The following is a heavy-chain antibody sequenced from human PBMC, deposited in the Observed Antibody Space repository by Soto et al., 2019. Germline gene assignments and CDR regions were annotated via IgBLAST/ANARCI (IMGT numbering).Heavy chain of an antibody. V-gene: IGHV4-39*02. CDR2: IYYSGST. CDR1: GGSISSSGYY. Sequence: QLQLQESGPGLVKPSETLSLTCTVSGGSISSSGYYWGWIRQPPGKGLEYIGTIYYSGSTYYNTSLPRRVTISVDTATTKISLRLSSVTAADTAVYYCARDLFYYDGSGYYYEDFHLGGQCTLVTVSS. D-gene: IGHD3-22*01. CDR3: ARDLFYYDGSGYYYEDFHL. J-gene: IGHJ1*01.